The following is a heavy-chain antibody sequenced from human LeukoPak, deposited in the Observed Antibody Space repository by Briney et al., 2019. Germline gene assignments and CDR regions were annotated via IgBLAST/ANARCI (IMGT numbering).Heavy chain of an antibody. D-gene: IGHD3-10*01. CDR2: ISGSGGST. J-gene: IGHJ4*02. V-gene: IGHV3-23*01. Sequence: GGSLRLSCAASGFTFSSYAMSWVRQAPGKGLEWVSAISGSGGSTYYADSVKGRFTISRDNSKNTLYLQMNSLRAEDTAVYYCAKVGVLLWFGESLHLYYWGQGTLVTVSS. CDR3: AKVGVLLWFGESLHLYY. CDR1: GFTFSSYA.